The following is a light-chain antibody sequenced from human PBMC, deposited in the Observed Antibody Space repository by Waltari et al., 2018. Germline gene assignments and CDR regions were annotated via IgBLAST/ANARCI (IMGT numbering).Light chain of an antibody. CDR1: QSVSRSY. J-gene: IGKJ2*01. CDR2: GAS. V-gene: IGKV3-20*01. CDR3: QKYGTSSYT. Sequence: EFVLTQSPVTQSLSPGERATLSCRASQSVSRSYCAWYQQKPGQAPRLLIYGASSRATGIPDRFSGSGSGTDFTLTICRLEPEDFAVYYCQKYGTSSYTFGQGTKLEI.